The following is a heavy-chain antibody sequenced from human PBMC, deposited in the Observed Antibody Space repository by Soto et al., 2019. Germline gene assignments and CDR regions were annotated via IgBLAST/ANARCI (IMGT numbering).Heavy chain of an antibody. V-gene: IGHV3-30-3*01. Sequence: GWSLRLSCAASGFTFSSYAMHWVRQAPGKGLEWVAVISYDGSNKYYADSVKGRFTISRDNSKNTLYLQMNSLRAEDTAVYYCARGTLPRITMIVADYWGQGTLVTVSS. CDR1: GFTFSSYA. J-gene: IGHJ4*02. CDR2: ISYDGSNK. D-gene: IGHD3-22*01. CDR3: ARGTLPRITMIVADY.